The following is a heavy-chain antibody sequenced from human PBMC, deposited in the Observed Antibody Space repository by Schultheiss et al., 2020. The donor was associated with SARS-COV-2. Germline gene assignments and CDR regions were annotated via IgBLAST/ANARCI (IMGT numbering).Heavy chain of an antibody. D-gene: IGHD6-6*01. V-gene: IGHV4-38-2*01. J-gene: IGHJ4*02. CDR2: IYHSGST. CDR1: GYSISSGYY. Sequence: SETLSLTCAVSGYSISSGYYWGWIRQPPGKGLEWIGSIYHSGSTYYNPSLKSRVTISVDTSKNQFSLKLSSVTAADTAVYYCARGDIEYSSSSHPYFDYWGQGTLVTVSS. CDR3: ARGDIEYSSSSHPYFDY.